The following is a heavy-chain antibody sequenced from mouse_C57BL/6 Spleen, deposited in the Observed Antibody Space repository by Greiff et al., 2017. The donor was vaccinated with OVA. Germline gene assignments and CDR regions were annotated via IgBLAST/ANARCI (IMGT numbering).Heavy chain of an antibody. CDR3: ARRIYYEGYFDV. V-gene: IGHV5-12*01. CDR1: GFTFSDYY. J-gene: IGHJ1*03. Sequence: EVQRVESGGGLVQPGGSLKLSCAASGFTFSDYYMYWVRQTPEKRLEWVAYISNGGGSTYYPDTVKGRFTISRDNAKNTLYLQMSRLKSEDTAMYYCARRIYYEGYFDVWGTGTTVTGSS. CDR2: ISNGGGST. D-gene: IGHD2-4*01.